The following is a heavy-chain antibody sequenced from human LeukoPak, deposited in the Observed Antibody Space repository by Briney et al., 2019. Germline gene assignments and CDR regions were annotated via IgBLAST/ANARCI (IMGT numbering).Heavy chain of an antibody. Sequence: GGSLRLSCAASGFTFSDYYMSWIRQAPGKGLEWVSYISSSGSTIYYADSVKGRFTISRDNAKNSLYLQMNSLRAEDTAVYYCARDYYYGSGTRWPAFDIWGQGTMVTVSS. CDR3: ARDYYYGSGTRWPAFDI. V-gene: IGHV3-11*01. CDR2: ISSSGSTI. D-gene: IGHD3-10*01. J-gene: IGHJ3*02. CDR1: GFTFSDYY.